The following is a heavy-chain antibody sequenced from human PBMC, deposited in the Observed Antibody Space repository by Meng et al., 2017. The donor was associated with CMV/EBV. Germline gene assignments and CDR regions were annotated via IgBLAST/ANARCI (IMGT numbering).Heavy chain of an antibody. CDR2: ISSSSSYI. CDR1: GFTFSSYS. CDR3: TTDRDWNDWNYYYGMDV. D-gene: IGHD1-1*01. J-gene: IGHJ6*02. Sequence: GGSLRLSCAASGFTFSSYSMNWVRQAPGKGLEWVSSISSSSSYIYYADSVKGRFTISRDNAKNSLYLQMNSLKTEDTAVYYCTTDRDWNDWNYYYGMDVWGQGTTVTVSS. V-gene: IGHV3-21*03.